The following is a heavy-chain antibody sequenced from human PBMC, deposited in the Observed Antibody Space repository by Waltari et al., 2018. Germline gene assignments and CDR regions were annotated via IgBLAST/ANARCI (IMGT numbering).Heavy chain of an antibody. V-gene: IGHV3-49*03. D-gene: IGHD4-17*01. CDR2: IRSRSYGGTP. Sequence: EVQLVESGGGLLQPGRSLRLTCETSGFAFHDHGMSWIRQAPGKGLEWVGYIRSRSYGGTPEYAASVKGRFVISRDDSKSLAHLQMNSLKVEDTAVYYCARVRYGDYGMFDYWGQGTLVTVSS. CDR1: GFAFHDHG. CDR3: ARVRYGDYGMFDY. J-gene: IGHJ4*02.